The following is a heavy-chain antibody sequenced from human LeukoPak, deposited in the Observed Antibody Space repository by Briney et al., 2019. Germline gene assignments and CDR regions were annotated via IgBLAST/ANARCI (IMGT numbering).Heavy chain of an antibody. CDR1: GFTFSSYG. D-gene: IGHD6-19*01. J-gene: IGHJ4*02. CDR3: ANTGYSSGWSDY. V-gene: IGHV3-23*01. CDR2: ISGSGGST. Sequence: PGGSLRLSCAASGFTFSSYGMSWVRQAPGKGLEWVSAISGSGGSTYYADSVKGRFTISRDNSKNTLYLQMNSLRAEDTAVYYCANTGYSSGWSDYWGQGTLVTVSS.